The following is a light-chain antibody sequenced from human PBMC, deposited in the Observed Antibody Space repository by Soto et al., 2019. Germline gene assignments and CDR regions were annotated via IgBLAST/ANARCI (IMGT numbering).Light chain of an antibody. CDR1: QSVSSN. Sequence: EIVMTQSPATLSVSPGERATLSCRASQSVSSNLAWYQQKPGQAPRLLIYGASTRATGIPARFSGSGAGTEFTITSSSLQSEDFAYYYCQQYNNWPQTFGQGTKVEIK. CDR2: GAS. J-gene: IGKJ1*01. V-gene: IGKV3-15*01. CDR3: QQYNNWPQT.